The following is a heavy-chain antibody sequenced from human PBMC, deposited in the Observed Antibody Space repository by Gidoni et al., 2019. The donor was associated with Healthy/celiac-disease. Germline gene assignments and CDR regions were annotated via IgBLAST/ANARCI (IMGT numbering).Heavy chain of an antibody. Sequence: QVQLVQSGAEVKKPGSSVKVSCKASGGTFSSYAISWVRQAPGQGLEWMGGIIPIFGTANYAQKFQGRVTITADESTSTAYMELSSLRSEDTAVYYCARLGVVVPAAIDPYYFDYWGQGTLVTVSS. D-gene: IGHD2-2*01. J-gene: IGHJ4*02. V-gene: IGHV1-69*01. CDR2: IIPIFGTA. CDR1: GGTFSSYA. CDR3: ARLGVVVPAAIDPYYFDY.